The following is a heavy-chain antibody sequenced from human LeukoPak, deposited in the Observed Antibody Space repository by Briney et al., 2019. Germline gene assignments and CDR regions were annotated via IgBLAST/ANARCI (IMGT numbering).Heavy chain of an antibody. CDR2: IYPSGST. CDR3: ARDVLAAPGTFDY. CDR1: GYSISSGHY. J-gene: IGHJ4*02. Sequence: SETLSLTCTVSGYSISSGHYWSWIRQPAGRGLEWIGRIYPSGSTNYNPSLKSRVTISLDTSKNQFSLKLSSVTAADTAVYYCARDVLAAPGTFDYWGQGALVTVSS. D-gene: IGHD6-13*01. V-gene: IGHV4-61*02.